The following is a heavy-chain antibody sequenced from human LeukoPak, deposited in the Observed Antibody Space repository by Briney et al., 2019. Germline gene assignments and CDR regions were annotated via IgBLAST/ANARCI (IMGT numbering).Heavy chain of an antibody. CDR1: GYTFTSYD. Sequence: ASVKVSCKASGYTFTSYDINWVRQATGQGLEWMGWMNPNSGNTGYAQKFQGRVTITRNTSISTAYMELSSLRSEDTAVYYCARVAGGSGWYQVEYFDYWGRGTLVTVSS. D-gene: IGHD6-19*01. J-gene: IGHJ4*02. CDR3: ARVAGGSGWYQVEYFDY. V-gene: IGHV1-8*03. CDR2: MNPNSGNT.